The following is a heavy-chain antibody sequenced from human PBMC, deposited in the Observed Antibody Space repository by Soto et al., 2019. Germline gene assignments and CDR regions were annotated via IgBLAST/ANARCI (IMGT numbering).Heavy chain of an antibody. CDR3: ARVSGWYFLDY. D-gene: IGHD6-19*01. J-gene: IGHJ4*02. V-gene: IGHV1-3*05. CDR2: INAGNGNT. CDR1: GYTFTSYA. Sequence: QVQLVQSGAEEKKPGVSVKVSCKASGYTFTSYAMHWVRQAPGQRLEWMGWINAGNGNTKYSQKFQGRVTITRDTSASTVYMELSSLRSEDTAVYYCARVSGWYFLDYWAQGTLVTVSS.